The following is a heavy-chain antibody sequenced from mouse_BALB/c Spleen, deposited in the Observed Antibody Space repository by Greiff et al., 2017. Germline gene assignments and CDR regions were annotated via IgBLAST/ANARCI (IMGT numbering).Heavy chain of an antibody. V-gene: IGHV1-55*01. D-gene: IGHD2-4*01. CDR1: GYNFTSYW. J-gene: IGHJ4*01. CDR3: ARELIYYDYDNAMDY. Sequence: QVQLKQPGAELVKPGTSVKLSCKASGYNFTSYWINWVKLRPGQGLEWIGDIYPGSGSTNYNEKFKSKATLTVDTSSSTAYMQLSSLASEDSALYYCARELIYYDYDNAMDYWGQGTSVTVSS. CDR2: IYPGSGST.